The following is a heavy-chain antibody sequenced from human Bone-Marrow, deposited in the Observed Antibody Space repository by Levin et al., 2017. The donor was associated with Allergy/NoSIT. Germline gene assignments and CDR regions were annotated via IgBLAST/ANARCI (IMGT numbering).Heavy chain of an antibody. D-gene: IGHD2-21*02. J-gene: IGHJ5*02. V-gene: IGHV3-49*03. CDR2: IKTKTYRQTT. Sequence: GESLKISCSTSGFPFDEYAVSWFRQAPGKGLDWVGLIKTKTYRQTTLYAASVKGRFSISRDDSKSLAYLHLNSLQTEDTGVYFCSKVAYCGGDCYWFDPWGPGTLVTVSS. CDR1: GFPFDEYA. CDR3: SKVAYCGGDCYWFDP.